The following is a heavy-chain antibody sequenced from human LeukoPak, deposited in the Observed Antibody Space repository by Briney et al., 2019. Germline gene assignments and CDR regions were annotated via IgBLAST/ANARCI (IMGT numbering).Heavy chain of an antibody. CDR2: IYYSGST. CDR3: AGYFDWLSGFDY. D-gene: IGHD3-9*01. V-gene: IGHV4-59*01. CDR1: RGATSSYY. J-gene: IGHJ4*02. Sequence: SETLPFTCPVSRGATSSYYRSCIRQPPGQGREWIGYIYYSGSTIYNPSLKSRVTISVDTSKNQFSLNLSSVTAADTAVYYCAGYFDWLSGFDYWGRGTLVSVSS.